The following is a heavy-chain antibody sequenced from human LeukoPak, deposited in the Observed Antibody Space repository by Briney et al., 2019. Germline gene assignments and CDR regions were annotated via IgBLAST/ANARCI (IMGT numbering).Heavy chain of an antibody. Sequence: GGSLRLSCAAAGITASSYSMTWVRQAPGKGLEWVSSISGSGDRTMYADSVKGRFTISRDNFKNTLYLQMNRLRAADPAFYPCAKDPNGDCIGAFDMWGQGTMVTVSS. CDR1: GITASSYS. J-gene: IGHJ3*02. V-gene: IGHV3-23*01. CDR2: ISGSGDRT. CDR3: AKDPNGDCIGAFDM. D-gene: IGHD2-21*02.